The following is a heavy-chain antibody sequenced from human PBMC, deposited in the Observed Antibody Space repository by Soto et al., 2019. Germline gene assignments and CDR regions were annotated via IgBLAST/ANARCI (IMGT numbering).Heavy chain of an antibody. CDR1: GGTFSSYA. CDR3: ARGGGYCGGDCYSYFQH. D-gene: IGHD2-21*01. J-gene: IGHJ1*01. V-gene: IGHV1-69*13. Sequence: ASVKVSCKASGGTFSSYAISWVRQAPGQGLEWMGGIIPIFGTANYAQKFQGRVTITADESTSTAYMELSSLRSEDTAVYYCARGGGYCGGDCYSYFQHWGQGTLVTVSS. CDR2: IIPIFGTA.